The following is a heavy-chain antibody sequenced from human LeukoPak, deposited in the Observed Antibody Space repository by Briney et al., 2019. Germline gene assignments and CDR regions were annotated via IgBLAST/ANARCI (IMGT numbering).Heavy chain of an antibody. J-gene: IGHJ4*02. D-gene: IGHD5-18*01. CDR1: GGSISSGSSC. CDR3: ARDTAMVFDY. Sequence: TLSLTCTVSGGSISSGSSCSSWIRQPAGNGLELIGRIYTSGSTNYNPSLKSRVTISVDTSKNQFSLKLSSVTAADTAVYYCARDTAMVFDYWGQGTLVTVSS. V-gene: IGHV4-61*02. CDR2: IYTSGST.